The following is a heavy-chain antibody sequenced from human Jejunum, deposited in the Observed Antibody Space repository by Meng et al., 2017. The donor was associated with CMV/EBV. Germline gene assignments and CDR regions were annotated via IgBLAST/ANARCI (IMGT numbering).Heavy chain of an antibody. CDR1: GGPIRSYY. D-gene: IGHD1-26*01. J-gene: IGHJ4*02. Sequence: SLTCTVSGGPIRSYYWSWIRQPPGKGLEWIGYIYSSGSTNYNPSLKSRLTILVDTSKNQFSLKLSSVTAADTAVYYCARGGGLNELDYWGQGTLVTVSS. CDR2: IYSSGST. CDR3: ARGGGLNELDY. V-gene: IGHV4-59*01.